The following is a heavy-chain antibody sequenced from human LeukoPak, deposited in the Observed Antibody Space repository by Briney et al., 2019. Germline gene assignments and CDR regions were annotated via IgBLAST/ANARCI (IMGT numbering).Heavy chain of an antibody. D-gene: IGHD1-26*01. CDR3: ARDGFCGELLLCDAFDI. CDR1: GFTFGSYS. Sequence: PGGSLRLSCAASGFTFGSYSMNWVRQAPGKGLEWVSSISSSSSYIYYADSVKGRFTISRDNAKNSLYLQMNSLRAEDTAVYYCARDGFCGELLLCDAFDIWGQGTMVTVSS. J-gene: IGHJ3*02. V-gene: IGHV3-21*01. CDR2: ISSSSSYI.